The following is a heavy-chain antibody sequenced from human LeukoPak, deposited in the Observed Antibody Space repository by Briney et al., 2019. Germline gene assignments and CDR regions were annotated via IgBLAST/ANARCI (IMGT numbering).Heavy chain of an antibody. J-gene: IGHJ4*02. CDR1: GFTFSSCS. V-gene: IGHV3-21*01. Sequence: GGSLRLSCAASGFTFSSCSMNWIRQAPGKGLEWVSSISSSTSYIYYADSVKGRFTISKDNAKNSLYLQMNSLRAEDTAVYYCARAGGSTVSHSDYWGQGTLVTVSS. CDR2: ISSSTSYI. CDR3: ARAGGSTVSHSDY. D-gene: IGHD4-17*01.